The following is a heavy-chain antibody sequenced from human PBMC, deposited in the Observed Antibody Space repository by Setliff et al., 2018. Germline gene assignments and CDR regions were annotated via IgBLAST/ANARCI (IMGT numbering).Heavy chain of an antibody. D-gene: IGHD7-27*01. CDR1: GGSISNYY. Sequence: PSETLSLTCTVSGGSISNYYWSWIRQPPGKGLEWIGYIYYSGSTNYNPSLKSRVTMSVDTSKNQFSLKLSSVTAADTAVYYCATGEGGSDDAFGIWGQGTMVTVSS. CDR2: IYYSGST. CDR3: ATGEGGSDDAFGI. J-gene: IGHJ3*02. V-gene: IGHV4-59*13.